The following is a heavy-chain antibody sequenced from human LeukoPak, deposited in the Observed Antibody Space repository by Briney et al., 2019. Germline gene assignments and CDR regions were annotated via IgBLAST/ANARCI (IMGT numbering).Heavy chain of an antibody. J-gene: IGHJ4*02. D-gene: IGHD2-2*01. V-gene: IGHV5-51*01. CDR1: GYSFISYW. Sequence: MSGESLKISCKASGYSFISYWIGWVRQMPGKGLEWMGIIYPGDSDTRYSPSFQGQVTISADKSISTAYLQWSSLKASDTAMYYCARHLGSTSYSVYWGQGTLVTVSS. CDR2: IYPGDSDT. CDR3: ARHLGSTSYSVY.